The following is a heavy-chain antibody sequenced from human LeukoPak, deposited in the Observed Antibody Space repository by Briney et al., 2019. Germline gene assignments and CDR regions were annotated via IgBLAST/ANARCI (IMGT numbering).Heavy chain of an antibody. V-gene: IGHV4-59*01. D-gene: IGHD6-19*01. CDR3: ARDTIMGIAVAGTTYYYYYGMDV. J-gene: IGHJ6*02. CDR2: IYYSGST. Sequence: SETLSLTCTVSGGSISSYYWSWIRQPPGKGLEWIGYIYYSGSTNYNPSLKSRATISVDTSKNQFSLKLSSVTAADTAVYYCARDTIMGIAVAGTTYYYYYGMDVWGQGTTVTVSS. CDR1: GGSISSYY.